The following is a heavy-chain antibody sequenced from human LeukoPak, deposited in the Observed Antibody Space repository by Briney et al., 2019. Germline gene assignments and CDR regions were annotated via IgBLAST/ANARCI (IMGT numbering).Heavy chain of an antibody. CDR3: AKDIVVVSAAMGGNAFDI. J-gene: IGHJ3*02. D-gene: IGHD2-2*01. Sequence: PGGSLRLSCAASGFTFSSYAMSWVRQAPGKGLEWVSAISGTGGSTYYADSVKGRFTISRDNSKNTLYLQMNSLRAEDTAVYYCAKDIVVVSAAMGGNAFDIWGQVTMVTVSS. V-gene: IGHV3-23*01. CDR1: GFTFSSYA. CDR2: ISGTGGST.